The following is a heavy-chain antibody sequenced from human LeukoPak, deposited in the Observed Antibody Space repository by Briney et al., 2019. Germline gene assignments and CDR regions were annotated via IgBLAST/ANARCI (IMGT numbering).Heavy chain of an antibody. D-gene: IGHD2/OR15-2a*01. CDR1: GYTFTGYG. CDR2: IVGYSGDR. Sequence: GASVKVSCKTSGYTFTGYGISWVRQATGQGLEWRGGIVGYSGDRNYAEKVQGRVSMTTDTSTSTASMELGSLTYDDTAVYYCARDYGGTFYDYWGQGTLIIVSS. V-gene: IGHV1-18*01. J-gene: IGHJ4*02. CDR3: ARDYGGTFYDY.